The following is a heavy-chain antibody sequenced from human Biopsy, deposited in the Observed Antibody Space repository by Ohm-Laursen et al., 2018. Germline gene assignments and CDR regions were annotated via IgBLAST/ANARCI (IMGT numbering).Heavy chain of an antibody. CDR1: GGFFTGHY. Sequence: SETLSLTCTVSGGFFTGHYWSWIRQPPGKGLEWIGHISYTGYTSYNASLKSRVTISVDTSRNHFSLRLSSLTAADTAVYYCARGSNDFGGLYFPRWGQGTLVTVSS. J-gene: IGHJ4*02. CDR3: ARGSNDFGGLYFPR. CDR2: ISYTGYT. D-gene: IGHD4-23*01. V-gene: IGHV4-59*11.